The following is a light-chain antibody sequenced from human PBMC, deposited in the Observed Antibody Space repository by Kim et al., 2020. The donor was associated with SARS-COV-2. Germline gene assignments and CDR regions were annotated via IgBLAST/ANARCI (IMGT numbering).Light chain of an antibody. J-gene: IGLJ3*02. CDR1: SGAVTSGYY. Sequence: QTVVTQEPSLPVSPGGTVTLTCASSSGAVTSGYYPNWFQQIPGQAPRALIYSTTYKHSWTPARFSGSLLWGKAALTLSGVQPEDEAEYYCLLYYAGARVFGGGTQLTVL. V-gene: IGLV7-43*01. CDR2: STT. CDR3: LLYYAGARV.